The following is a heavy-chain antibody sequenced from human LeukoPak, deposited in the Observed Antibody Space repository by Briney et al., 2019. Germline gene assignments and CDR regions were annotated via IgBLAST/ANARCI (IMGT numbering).Heavy chain of an antibody. J-gene: IGHJ4*02. CDR1: GFTFSSYN. V-gene: IGHV3-48*02. Sequence: KPGGSLRLSCAGSGFTFSSYNMNWVRQAPGKGLEWVSYISSSSRTACYADSVKGRFTISRDNAKNSLYLQMNSLRDEDTAVYYCAREKWGSFDYWGQGTLVTVSS. CDR3: AREKWGSFDY. D-gene: IGHD1-26*01. CDR2: ISSSSRTA.